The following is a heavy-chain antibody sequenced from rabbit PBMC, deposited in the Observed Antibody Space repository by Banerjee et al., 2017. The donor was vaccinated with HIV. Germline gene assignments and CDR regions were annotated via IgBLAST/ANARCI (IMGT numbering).Heavy chain of an antibody. Sequence: QEQLKESGGDLVKPGASLTLTCTASGFSFSSSYYMCWVRQAPGKGLEWIACIYAGSSGSTYYATWAKGRFTISKTSSTTVTLQMTSLTAADTATYFCARAAGYAGYGYATGFDLWGQGTLVTVS. CDR3: ARAAGYAGYGYATGFDL. D-gene: IGHD6-1*01. CDR2: IYAGSSGST. V-gene: IGHV1S45*01. CDR1: GFSFSSSYY. J-gene: IGHJ4*01.